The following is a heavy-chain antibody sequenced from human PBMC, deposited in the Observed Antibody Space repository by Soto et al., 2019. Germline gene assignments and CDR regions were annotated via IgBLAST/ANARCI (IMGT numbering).Heavy chain of an antibody. CDR1: GYTFTDYA. D-gene: IGHD5-18*01. J-gene: IGHJ4*02. CDR3: ARDTGYTFGSLNY. V-gene: IGHV1-3*01. CDR2: MNAGVGNT. Sequence: HVELVQSGADVKKPGASVTISCKASGYTFTDYALHWVRQAPGQRLEWMGWMNAGVGNTLYSQKFQGRITITRDTSASTAYLELKSLKSEVTAIYYCARDTGYTFGSLNYWGPGTLVTVSS.